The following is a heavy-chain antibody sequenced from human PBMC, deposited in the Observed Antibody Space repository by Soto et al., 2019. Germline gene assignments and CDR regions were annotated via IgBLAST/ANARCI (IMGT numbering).Heavy chain of an antibody. D-gene: IGHD6-6*01. V-gene: IGHV3-7*01. J-gene: IGHJ4*02. CDR1: GFTFSSYW. Sequence: EVQLVESGGGLVQPGGSLRLSCAASGFTFSSYWMSWVRQAPGKGLEWVANIKQDGSEKYYVDSVKGRFTISRDNAKNSLYLQMNSLRAEDTAVYYCASLGLGQLVSPRSPPGDYWGQGTLVTVSS. CDR3: ASLGLGQLVSPRSPPGDY. CDR2: IKQDGSEK.